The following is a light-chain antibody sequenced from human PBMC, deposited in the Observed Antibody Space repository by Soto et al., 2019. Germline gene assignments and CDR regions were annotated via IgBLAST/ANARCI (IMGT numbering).Light chain of an antibody. V-gene: IGLV2-14*03. CDR1: SSDVGAYNY. Sequence: QSVLTQPASVSGSPGQSITISCTGTSSDVGAYNYVSWYQQHPGKAPKLMIFDVINRPSGVSNRFSGSKSGNTASLTISGLQAEDEADYYCSSYTSSNTLVFGGGTKLTVL. CDR2: DVI. J-gene: IGLJ2*01. CDR3: SSYTSSNTLV.